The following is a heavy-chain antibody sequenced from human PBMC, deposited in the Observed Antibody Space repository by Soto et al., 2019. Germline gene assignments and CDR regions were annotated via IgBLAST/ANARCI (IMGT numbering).Heavy chain of an antibody. CDR1: GFTFSSYG. CDR3: AKVKSNNYSNYPFGEENYMDV. CDR2: ISYDGSNK. Sequence: GGSLRLSCAASGFTFSSYGMHWVRQAPGKGLEWVAVISYDGSNKYYADSVKGRFTISRDNSKNTLYLQMNSLRAEDTAVYYCAKVKSNNYSNYPFGEENYMDVWGKGTTVTVSS. D-gene: IGHD4-4*01. V-gene: IGHV3-30*18. J-gene: IGHJ6*03.